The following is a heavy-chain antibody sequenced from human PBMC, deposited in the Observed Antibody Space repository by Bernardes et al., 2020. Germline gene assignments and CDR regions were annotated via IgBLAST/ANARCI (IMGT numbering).Heavy chain of an antibody. D-gene: IGHD6-25*01. V-gene: IGHV5-10-1*01. CDR1: GYTFTSSW. J-gene: IGHJ6*02. CDR3: AKHNPITPAGDEGMDV. CDR2: IDPSDSYS. Sequence: GESLKISCKTSGYTFTSSWITWVRQKPGKGLEWVGRIDPSDSYSNFSPAFQGHVTISADKSLSTVHLQWSSLRASDTAIYYCAKHNPITPAGDEGMDVWGQGTTVTVSS.